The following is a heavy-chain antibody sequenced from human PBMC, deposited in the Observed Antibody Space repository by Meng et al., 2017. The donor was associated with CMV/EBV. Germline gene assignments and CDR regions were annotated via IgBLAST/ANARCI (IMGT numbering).Heavy chain of an antibody. Sequence: GSLRLSCTVSGYSISSGYYWGWIRQPPGKGLEWIGSIYHSGSTYYNPSLKSRVTISVDTSKNQFSLKLSSVTAADTAVYYCASLYCSSTSCYNDYWGQGTLVTVSS. CDR2: IYHSGST. CDR1: GYSISSGYY. J-gene: IGHJ4*02. V-gene: IGHV4-38-2*02. D-gene: IGHD2-2*02. CDR3: ASLYCSSTSCYNDY.